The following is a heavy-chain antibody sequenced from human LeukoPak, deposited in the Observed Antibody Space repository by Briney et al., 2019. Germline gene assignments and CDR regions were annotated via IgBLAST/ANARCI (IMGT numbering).Heavy chain of an antibody. V-gene: IGHV3-74*01. D-gene: IGHD3-22*01. CDR1: GFSFSVFW. Sequence: GGSLRLSCAASGFSFSVFWMHWVRQAPGKGPVWVSRIKTDGSITDYADSVKGRFTISRDNAKNSLYLQMNSLRAEDTAVYYCAKDGSNYDSSGYYYGYFDYWGQGALVTVSS. CDR3: AKDGSNYDSSGYYYGYFDY. CDR2: IKTDGSIT. J-gene: IGHJ4*02.